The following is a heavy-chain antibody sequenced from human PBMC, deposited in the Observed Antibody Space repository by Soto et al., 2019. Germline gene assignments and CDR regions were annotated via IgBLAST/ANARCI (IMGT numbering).Heavy chain of an antibody. CDR1: GASISRGGYY. D-gene: IGHD2-2*01. V-gene: IGHV4-31*03. CDR3: AHLRGYCSSTSCRRGACDF. J-gene: IGHJ3*01. CDR2: IYYSGST. Sequence: PSETLSLTLTVSGASISRGGYYWSWIRQHPGKGLEWIGYIYYSGSTYYNPSLKSRVTIPVDTSKNKFSLQLKSVTAAATAVYYCAHLRGYCSSTSCRRGACDFWGKGKMVTVSS.